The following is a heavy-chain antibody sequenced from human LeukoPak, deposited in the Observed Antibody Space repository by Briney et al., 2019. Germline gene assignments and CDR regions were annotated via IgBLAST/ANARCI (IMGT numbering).Heavy chain of an antibody. CDR3: ARTTYYYDSSGYGTAYFDL. J-gene: IGHJ2*01. Sequence: GASVKVSCKVSGYTLTELSMHWVRQAPGKGLEWMGGFDPEDGETIYAQKFQGRVTMTEDTSTDTAYMELSSLRSEDTAVYYCARTTYYYDSSGYGTAYFDLWGRGTLVTVSS. CDR2: FDPEDGET. V-gene: IGHV1-24*01. CDR1: GYTLTELS. D-gene: IGHD3-22*01.